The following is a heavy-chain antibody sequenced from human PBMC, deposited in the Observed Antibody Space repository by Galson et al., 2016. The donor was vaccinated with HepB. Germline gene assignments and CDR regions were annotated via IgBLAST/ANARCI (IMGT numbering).Heavy chain of an antibody. CDR2: ISGSGGST. V-gene: IGHV3-23*01. D-gene: IGHD5-18*01. J-gene: IGHJ6*02. CDR3: AKDDTAMADYYYGMDV. Sequence: SLRLSCAASGFTFSSYAMSWVRQAPEKGLEWVSAISGSGGSTYYADSVKGRFTISRDNSKNTLYLQMNSLRAEDTAVYYCAKDDTAMADYYYGMDVWGQGTTVTVSS. CDR1: GFTFSSYA.